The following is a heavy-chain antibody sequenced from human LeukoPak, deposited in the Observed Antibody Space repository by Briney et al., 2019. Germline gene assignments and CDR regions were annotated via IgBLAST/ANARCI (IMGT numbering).Heavy chain of an antibody. V-gene: IGHV3-43*02. J-gene: IGHJ4*02. D-gene: IGHD6-19*01. CDR2: ISGDGGST. Sequence: PGGSLRLSCAASGFTFSSYAMHWVRQAPGKGLEWVSLISGDGGSTYYADSVKGRFTISRDNSKNSLYLQMNSLRTDDTALYFCTKDFLSTVAGTFDYWGQGTLVTVSS. CDR3: TKDFLSTVAGTFDY. CDR1: GFTFSSYA.